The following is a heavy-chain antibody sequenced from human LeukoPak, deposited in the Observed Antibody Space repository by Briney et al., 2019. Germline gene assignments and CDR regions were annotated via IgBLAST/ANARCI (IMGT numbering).Heavy chain of an antibody. CDR1: GFTFSSYG. Sequence: PGGSLRLSCAASGFTFSSYGMHWVRQAPGKGLEWVAFIRYDGSNKYYADSVKGRFTISRDNSKNTLYLQMNSLRAEDTAVYYCARDLIAAARAFDYWGQGTLVTVSS. D-gene: IGHD6-13*01. J-gene: IGHJ4*02. CDR3: ARDLIAAARAFDY. CDR2: IRYDGSNK. V-gene: IGHV3-30*02.